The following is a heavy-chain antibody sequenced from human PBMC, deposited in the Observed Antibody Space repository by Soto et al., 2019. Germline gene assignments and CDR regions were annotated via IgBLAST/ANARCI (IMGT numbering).Heavy chain of an antibody. J-gene: IGHJ3*02. CDR1: GFTFSSYS. CDR3: ARDSSTDAFDI. CDR2: ISSSSTI. V-gene: IGHV3-48*01. Sequence: GGSLRLSCAASGFTFSSYSMNWVRQAPGKGLEWVSYISSSSTIYYADSVKGRFTISRDNAKNSLYLQMNSLRAEDTAVYYCARDSSTDAFDIWGQGTMVTVSS. D-gene: IGHD6-6*01.